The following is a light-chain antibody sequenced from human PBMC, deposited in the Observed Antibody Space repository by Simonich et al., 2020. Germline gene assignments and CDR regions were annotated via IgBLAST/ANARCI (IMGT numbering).Light chain of an antibody. CDR1: QNISSY. CDR2: AAS. V-gene: IGKV1-39*01. CDR3: QQSYSTLSIT. Sequence: DIQMTQSPSSLSASVGDRVTITYRASQNISSYLNWYQQKPGKAPKLLIYAASSLQSGVPSRFSGSGSGTDFTLTISSLQPEDFATYYCQQSYSTLSITFGQGTRLEIK. J-gene: IGKJ5*01.